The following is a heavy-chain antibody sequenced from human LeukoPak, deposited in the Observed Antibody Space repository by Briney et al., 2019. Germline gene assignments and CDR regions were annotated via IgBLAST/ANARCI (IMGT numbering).Heavy chain of an antibody. J-gene: IGHJ3*02. D-gene: IGHD3-22*01. Sequence: ASVTVSCKASGYTFTSYYMHWVRQAPGQGLEWMGIINPSGGSTSYAQKFQGRVTMTRDMSTSTVYMELSSLRSEDTAVYYCARDRRYYDSSGYDDAFDIWGQGTMVTVSS. CDR3: ARDRRYYDSSGYDDAFDI. V-gene: IGHV1-46*01. CDR1: GYTFTSYY. CDR2: INPSGGST.